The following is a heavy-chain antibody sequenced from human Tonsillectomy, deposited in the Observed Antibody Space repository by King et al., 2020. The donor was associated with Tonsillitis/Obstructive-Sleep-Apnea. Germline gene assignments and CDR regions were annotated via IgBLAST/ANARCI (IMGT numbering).Heavy chain of an antibody. D-gene: IGHD2-2*02. Sequence: VQLVESGGGVVQPGRSLRLSCAASGFTFGTYGMHWVRQAPGKGLEWVAVTWYDGSNKHYADSVRGRFTISRDNSKKTLYLQMITVRAEDTAVYYCARSSKLVRVEAATAIDYWGQGTLVTVSS. CDR1: GFTFGTYG. CDR3: ARSSKLVRVEAATAIDY. V-gene: IGHV3-33*01. CDR2: TWYDGSNK. J-gene: IGHJ4*02.